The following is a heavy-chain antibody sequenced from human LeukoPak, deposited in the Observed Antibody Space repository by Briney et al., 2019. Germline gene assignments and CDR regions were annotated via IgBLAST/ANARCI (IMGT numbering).Heavy chain of an antibody. V-gene: IGHV3-21*01. CDR3: ARDYVTGRTSAFDI. Sequence: AESLTLSCAASGFTFSSYSMNWVRQAPGKGLEWVSSISSSSSYIYYADSVKGRFTISRDNAKNSLYLQMSSLRAEDTAVYCCARDYVTGRTSAFDIWGQGTMVTVSS. CDR1: GFTFSSYS. CDR2: ISSSSSYI. J-gene: IGHJ3*02. D-gene: IGHD1-20*01.